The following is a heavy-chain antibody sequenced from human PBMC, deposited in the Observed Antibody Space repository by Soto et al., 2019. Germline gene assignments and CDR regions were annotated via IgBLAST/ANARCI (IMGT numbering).Heavy chain of an antibody. V-gene: IGHV1-3*01. CDR3: ASDGAVGAKINFDY. CDR2: INAGNGDT. D-gene: IGHD6-19*01. CDR1: GYTFSNYG. Sequence: GASVKVSCKASGYTFSNYGMHWVRQAPGQRLEWMGWINAGNGDTKYSQKFQGRVTIIRDTSATTAYMALSSLRSEDTAVYYCASDGAVGAKINFDYWGQGTRVTVSS. J-gene: IGHJ4*02.